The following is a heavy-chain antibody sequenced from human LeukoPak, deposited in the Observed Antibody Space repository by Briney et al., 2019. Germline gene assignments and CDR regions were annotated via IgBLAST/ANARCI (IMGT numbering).Heavy chain of an antibody. V-gene: IGHV4-59*01. CDR3: ARDRGYEAFDY. CDR1: GGSIINDY. Sequence: SETLSLTCTVSGGSIINDYWSWIRQPPGKGLEWIGLIYYSGSTKYNPSLESRVTISVDTSKNQFSLKLSSVTAADTAVYYCARDRGYEAFDYWGQGTLVTVSS. J-gene: IGHJ4*02. CDR2: IYYSGST. D-gene: IGHD5-12*01.